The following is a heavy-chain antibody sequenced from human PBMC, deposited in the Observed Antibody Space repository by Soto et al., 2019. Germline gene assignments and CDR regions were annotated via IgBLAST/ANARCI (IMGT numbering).Heavy chain of an antibody. V-gene: IGHV4-31*03. D-gene: IGHD5-18*01. CDR1: GASIRSGDFY. CDR3: ARDQGSSGMDFDY. CDR2: IYYSGST. Sequence: KPSETLSLTCTVSGASIRSGDFYWSWIRQHPGKGLEWIGYIYYSGSTYYNPSLKSRVTISVDTSKNQFSLKLSSVTAADTAVYYCARDQGSSGMDFDYWGQGTLVTVSS. J-gene: IGHJ4*02.